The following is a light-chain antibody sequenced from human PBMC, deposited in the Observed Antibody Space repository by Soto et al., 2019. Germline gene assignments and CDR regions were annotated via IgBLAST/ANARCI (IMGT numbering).Light chain of an antibody. V-gene: IGKV3-15*01. J-gene: IGKJ2*01. CDR2: GAS. Sequence: IVMMQSPASLSVSPGERATLSCRASQSVSANLAWYQQKPGQAPRLLIYGASTRATGIPARFSGSGSGTEFTLTIGSLQSEDFAVYYCQQYNNWPPPYTFGQGTKLEIK. CDR3: QQYNNWPPPYT. CDR1: QSVSAN.